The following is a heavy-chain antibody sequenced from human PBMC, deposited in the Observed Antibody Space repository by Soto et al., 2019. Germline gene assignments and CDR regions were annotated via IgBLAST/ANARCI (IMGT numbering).Heavy chain of an antibody. V-gene: IGHV3-23*01. J-gene: IGHJ6*02. CDR1: GFTFRSYA. Sequence: PGGSLRLSCEASGFTFRSYAVSWVRQAPGKGLEWVSAISGNGSSTFYADSVRGRFTISRDNSKNTLYLQMNSLRAEDTAVYYCGKGEHYYDSGGYRPSNYYFGIDVWGQGTTVTVSS. CDR3: GKGEHYYDSGGYRPSNYYFGIDV. CDR2: ISGNGSST. D-gene: IGHD3-22*01.